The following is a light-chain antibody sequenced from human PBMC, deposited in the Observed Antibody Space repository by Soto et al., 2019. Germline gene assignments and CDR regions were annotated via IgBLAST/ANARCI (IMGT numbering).Light chain of an antibody. J-gene: IGKJ2*01. Sequence: FVLTQSPGTLSLSPGERATLSCRASQTVRGNYIAWYQQKPDQAPRVLIFEASRRATGTPDRFSGSGSGTDFTLTISRLEPEDFAVYYCQQYVNSPFTFGQGTNLEI. CDR1: QTVRGNY. CDR3: QQYVNSPFT. V-gene: IGKV3-20*01. CDR2: EAS.